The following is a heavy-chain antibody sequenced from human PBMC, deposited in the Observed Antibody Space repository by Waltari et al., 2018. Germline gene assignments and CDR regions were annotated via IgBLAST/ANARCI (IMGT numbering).Heavy chain of an antibody. CDR1: GGSISSSSYY. D-gene: IGHD6-19*01. CDR2: IYYSGST. V-gene: IGHV4-39*07. J-gene: IGHJ4*02. Sequence: QLQLQESGPGLVKPSETLSLTCTVSGGSISSSSYYWGWIRQPPGKGLEWIGSIYYSGSTYYNPSLKSRVTISVDTSKNHFSLKLSSVTAADTAVYYCAREVAVAGTVGYWGQGTLVTVSS. CDR3: AREVAVAGTVGY.